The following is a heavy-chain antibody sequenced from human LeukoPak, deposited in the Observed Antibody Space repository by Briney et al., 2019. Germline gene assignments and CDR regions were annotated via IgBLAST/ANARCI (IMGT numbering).Heavy chain of an antibody. CDR1: GYIFTNHG. J-gene: IGHJ4*02. CDR3: ARSVFFDY. V-gene: IGHV1-3*01. CDR2: INAGNGNT. Sequence: ASVKVSCKASGYIFTNHGIHWVRQAPGQRLEWMGWINAGNGNTKYSQKFQGRVTITRDTSASTAYMELSSLRSEDTAVYYCARSVFFDYWGQGTLVTVSS.